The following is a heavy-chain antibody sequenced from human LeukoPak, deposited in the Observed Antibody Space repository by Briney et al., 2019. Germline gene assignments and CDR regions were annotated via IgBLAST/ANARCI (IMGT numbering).Heavy chain of an antibody. CDR3: AKYGSDGLDI. J-gene: IGHJ3*02. V-gene: IGHV4-31*03. CDR2: ISHSGYS. Sequence: KTSETLSLTCSVSGGSISSGGYYWNWVRQLPEKGLEWLGYISHSGYSYYTPSLKSRLTISMDTSKNQFSLKLTSVTAADTAVYYCAKYGSDGLDIWGQGTMVTVSS. CDR1: GGSISSGGYY. D-gene: IGHD4-17*01.